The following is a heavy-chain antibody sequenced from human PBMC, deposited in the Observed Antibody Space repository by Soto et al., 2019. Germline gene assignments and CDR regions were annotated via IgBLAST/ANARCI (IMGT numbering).Heavy chain of an antibody. CDR3: ARRNSSGYLYFFDY. CDR1: GGSISSGDYY. D-gene: IGHD3-22*01. V-gene: IGHV4-31*03. Sequence: PSETLSLTCTVSGGSISSGDYYWSWIRQHPGKGLEWIGYIYYSGSTYYNPSLKSRVTISVDTSKNQFSLKLSSVTAADTAFHYCARRNSSGYLYFFDYWGQGTLVTVSS. J-gene: IGHJ4*02. CDR2: IYYSGST.